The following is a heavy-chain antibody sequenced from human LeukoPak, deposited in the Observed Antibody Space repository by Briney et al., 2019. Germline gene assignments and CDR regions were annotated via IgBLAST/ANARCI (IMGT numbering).Heavy chain of an antibody. D-gene: IGHD4-17*01. CDR2: IYYSGST. Sequence: PSETLSLTCTVSGGSISSYYWSWIRQPPGKGLEWIGYIYYSGSTNYNPSLKSRVTISVGTSKNQFSLKLSSVTAADTAVYYCARDSNGDSYAEYFQHWGQGTLVTVSS. CDR3: ARDSNGDSYAEYFQH. CDR1: GGSISSYY. J-gene: IGHJ1*01. V-gene: IGHV4-59*01.